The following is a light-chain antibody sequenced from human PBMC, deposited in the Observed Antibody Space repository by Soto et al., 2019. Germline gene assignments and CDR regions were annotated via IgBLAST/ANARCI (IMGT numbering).Light chain of an antibody. V-gene: IGLV1-40*01. Sequence: QSVVTQPPSVSGAPGQRVTISCTGSSSNIGAGYDVHWYQQLPGTAPKLLIYGNSNRPSGVPDRFSGSKSGTSASLAITGLQAEDEADYYCQSYDSSLSLTFGGGTKLTVL. CDR1: SSNIGAGYD. CDR2: GNS. J-gene: IGLJ2*01. CDR3: QSYDSSLSLT.